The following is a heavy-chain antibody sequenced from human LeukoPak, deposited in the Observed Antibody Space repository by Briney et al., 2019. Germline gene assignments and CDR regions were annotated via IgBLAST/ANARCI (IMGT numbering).Heavy chain of an antibody. Sequence: GGSLRLSCAASGFTFSDYWMNWVRQAPGKGLEWLANIKQDGSEKHYVDSVKGRFTISRDNAKNSLYLQMNSLRAEDTAVYYCAKGEYSSAWKYDYWGQGTLVTVSS. J-gene: IGHJ4*02. CDR1: GFTFSDYW. D-gene: IGHD6-25*01. CDR2: IKQDGSEK. V-gene: IGHV3-7*03. CDR3: AKGEYSSAWKYDY.